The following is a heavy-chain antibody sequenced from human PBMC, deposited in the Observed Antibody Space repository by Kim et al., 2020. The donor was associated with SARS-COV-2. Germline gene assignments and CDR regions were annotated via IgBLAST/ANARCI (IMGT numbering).Heavy chain of an antibody. V-gene: IGHV3-74*01. CDR3: ARAGEYQLLLTHYYGMDV. CDR2: INSDGSST. D-gene: IGHD2-2*01. Sequence: GGSLRLSCAASGFTFSSYWMHWVRQAPGKGLVWVSRINSDGSSTSYADSVKGRFTISRDNAKNTLYLQMNSLRAEDTAVYYCARAGEYQLLLTHYYGMDVLGQGTTVTVS. CDR1: GFTFSSYW. J-gene: IGHJ6*02.